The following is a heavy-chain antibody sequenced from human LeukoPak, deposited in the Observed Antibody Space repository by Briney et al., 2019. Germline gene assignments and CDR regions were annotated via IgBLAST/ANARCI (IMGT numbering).Heavy chain of an antibody. Sequence: PGGSLRLSCTASGFSFDSSYMSWVRQTPGKGLEWVSVIYTNGKDYYAESAKGRFTISRDISKNSLDLQMNRLRVDDTAVYYCARDSHTSGIDSWGQGTLVIVSS. CDR3: ARDSHTSGIDS. V-gene: IGHV3-53*01. D-gene: IGHD6-19*01. CDR1: GFSFDSSY. CDR2: IYTNGKD. J-gene: IGHJ5*01.